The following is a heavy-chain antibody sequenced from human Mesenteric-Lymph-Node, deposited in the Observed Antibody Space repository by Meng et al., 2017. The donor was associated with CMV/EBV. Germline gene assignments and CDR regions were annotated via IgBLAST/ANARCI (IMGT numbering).Heavy chain of an antibody. CDR3: ARELLPRSGWFDP. D-gene: IGHD2-15*01. Sequence: TGAGYGGYFGGYYWSWIRQPPGKGLEWIGENNHSGSTNYNPSLKSRVTISVDTSKNQFSLKLSSVTAADTAVYYCARELLPRSGWFDPWGQGTLVTVSS. CDR1: GGYFGGYY. V-gene: IGHV4-34*01. CDR2: NNHSGST. J-gene: IGHJ5*02.